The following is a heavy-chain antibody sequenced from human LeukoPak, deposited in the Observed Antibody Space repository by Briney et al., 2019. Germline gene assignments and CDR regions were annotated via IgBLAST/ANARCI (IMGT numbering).Heavy chain of an antibody. J-gene: IGHJ4*02. Sequence: GGSLRLSCAASGFTFSSYALSWVRQAPGKGLEWVSGISGSGVTTSYADSVRGRFTISRDNSNCTLYLQMNSLRAGDTAVYFCAKGSGGSCFDYWGQGTLVTASS. CDR3: AKGSGGSCFDY. CDR2: ISGSGVTT. D-gene: IGHD3-3*01. CDR1: GFTFSSYA. V-gene: IGHV3-23*01.